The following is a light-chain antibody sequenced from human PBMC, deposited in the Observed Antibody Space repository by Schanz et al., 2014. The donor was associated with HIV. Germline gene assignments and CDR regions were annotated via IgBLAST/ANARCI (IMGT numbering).Light chain of an antibody. J-gene: IGKJ4*01. Sequence: IQLTQSPSSLSASVGDRVTITCRASQGISSLAWYQQKPAKAPKVLIYAASTLQSGVPSRFSGSGSGTDFTLTISSLQPEDFATYYCQQLASYPLTFGGGTKVEIK. CDR3: QQLASYPLT. CDR2: AAS. CDR1: QGISS. V-gene: IGKV1-9*01.